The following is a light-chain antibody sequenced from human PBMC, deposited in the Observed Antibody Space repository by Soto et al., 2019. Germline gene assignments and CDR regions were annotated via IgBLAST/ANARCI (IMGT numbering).Light chain of an antibody. CDR2: GES. J-gene: IGKJ1*01. V-gene: IGKV3-20*01. CDR3: QKYNNWPRT. Sequence: LLTQSPGTLSLSPGESATLSCRNSQSISSTYLACYQQKTGQAPRLLIYGESSRATGIPDRFTGSGSGTDFNLTISRLEPEDFAVYYCQKYNNWPRTCGQGTKVDIK. CDR1: QSISSTY.